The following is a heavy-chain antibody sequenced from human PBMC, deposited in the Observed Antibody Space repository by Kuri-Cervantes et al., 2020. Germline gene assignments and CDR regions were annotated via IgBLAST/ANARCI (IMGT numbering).Heavy chain of an antibody. J-gene: IGHJ6*03. CDR2: IYYSGST. CDR1: GGSVSSRSWY. Sequence: SETLSLTCTVSGGSVSSRSWYWGWIRQTPGKGLEWIGSIYYSGSTYYNPSLKSRVTISVDTSKNQFSLKLSSVTAADTAVYYCARGRGYYYYYMDVWGKGTTVTVSS. CDR3: ARGRGYYYYYMDV. V-gene: IGHV4-39*07. D-gene: IGHD3-10*01.